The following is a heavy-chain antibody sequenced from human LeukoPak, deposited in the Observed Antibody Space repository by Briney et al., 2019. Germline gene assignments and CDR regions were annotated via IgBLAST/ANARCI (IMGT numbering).Heavy chain of an antibody. CDR2: ISGSGGST. D-gene: IGHD2-15*01. CDR1: GLTFSSYA. CDR3: ARGRRYCSGGSCYWHYFDY. Sequence: PGGSLRLSCAASGLTFSSYAMSWVRQAPGKGLEWVSAISGSGGSTYYADSVKGRFTISRDNSKNTLYLQTNSLRAEDTAVYYCARGRRYCSGGSCYWHYFDYWGQGTLVTVSS. V-gene: IGHV3-23*01. J-gene: IGHJ4*02.